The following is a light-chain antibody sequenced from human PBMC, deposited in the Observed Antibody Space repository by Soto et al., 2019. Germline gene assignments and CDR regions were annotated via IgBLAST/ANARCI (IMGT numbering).Light chain of an antibody. CDR1: QSILYTSSNNNY. V-gene: IGKV4-1*01. J-gene: IGKJ5*01. CDR2: WAS. CDR3: QQYYNAPIT. Sequence: DIVMTQSPDSLAVSLGERATINCKSSQSILYTSSNNNYLAWYQQKPGQPPKLLIYWASTRESGVPDRFSGSGSGTDFTLSINSLQAEDVSVYYCQQYYNAPITFGQGTRLEIK.